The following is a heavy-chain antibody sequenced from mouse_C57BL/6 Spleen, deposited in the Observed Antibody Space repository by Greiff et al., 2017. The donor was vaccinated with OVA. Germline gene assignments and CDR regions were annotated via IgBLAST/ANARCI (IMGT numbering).Heavy chain of an antibody. CDR2: IYPRSGNT. CDR1: GYTFTSYG. D-gene: IGHD2-4*01. CDR3: ARDGDYDLWYYFDY. V-gene: IGHV1-81*01. Sequence: VQLQESGAELARPGASVKLSCKASGYTFTSYGISWVKQRTGQGLEWIGEIYPRSGNTYYNEKFKGKATLTADKSSSTAYMELRSLTSEDSAVYFCARDGDYDLWYYFDYWGQGTTLTVSS. J-gene: IGHJ2*01.